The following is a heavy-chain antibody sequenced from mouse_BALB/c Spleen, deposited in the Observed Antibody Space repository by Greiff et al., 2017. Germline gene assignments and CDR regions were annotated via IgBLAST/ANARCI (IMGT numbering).Heavy chain of an antibody. CDR2: ISYDGSN. J-gene: IGHJ3*01. CDR1: GYSITSGYY. Sequence: EVKLQESGPGLVKPSQSLSLTCSVTGYSITSGYYWNWIRQFPGNKLEWMGYISYDGSNNYNPSLKNRISITRDTSKNQFFLKLNSVTTEDTATYYCARESITTVVAKGFAYWGQGTLVTVSA. V-gene: IGHV3-6*02. D-gene: IGHD1-1*01. CDR3: ARESITTVVAKGFAY.